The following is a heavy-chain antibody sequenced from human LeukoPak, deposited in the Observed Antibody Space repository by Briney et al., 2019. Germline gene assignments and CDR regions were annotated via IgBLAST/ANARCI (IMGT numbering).Heavy chain of an antibody. V-gene: IGHV3-33*01. J-gene: IGHJ4*02. Sequence: GGSLRLSCAASGFTFTVSHYGMHWVRQAPGKGLEWVAVISYDGSLKYYADSVRGRFTISRDTSKNILYLQMNSLRAEDTAVYYCSRYNTSSWDSWGQGTLVTVPS. CDR1: GFTFTVSHYG. CDR3: SRYNTSSWDS. D-gene: IGHD1-14*01. CDR2: ISYDGSLK.